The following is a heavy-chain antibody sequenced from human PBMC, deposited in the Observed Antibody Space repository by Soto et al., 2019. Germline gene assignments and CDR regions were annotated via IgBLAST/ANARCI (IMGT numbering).Heavy chain of an antibody. CDR2: ISWDDDK. V-gene: IGHV2-5*02. Sequence: QITLKESGPTLVKPTQTLTLTCTFSGFSLSTSGVGVGWIRQPPGKALEWLALISWDDDKRYSPSLKSRLTITKDTSKNQVVLTLTNMDPVDTATYYCAHRPSITIVREPYYFDYWGQGTLVTVSS. CDR3: AHRPSITIVREPYYFDY. J-gene: IGHJ4*02. D-gene: IGHD3-10*01. CDR1: GFSLSTSGVG.